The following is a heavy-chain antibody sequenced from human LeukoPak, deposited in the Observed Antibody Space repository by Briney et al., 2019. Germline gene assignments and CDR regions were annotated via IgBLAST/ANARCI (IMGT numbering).Heavy chain of an antibody. Sequence: SETLSLTCIVSGGSISGYYWSWIRQPPGRGLEWIGYISDTGTSIYNPSLKNRLSMLVDTSKNHFYLNLTSVTAADTAIYYCARTRTYPVYWGQGALVTVSS. V-gene: IGHV4-59*01. CDR2: ISDTGTS. D-gene: IGHD1-7*01. CDR1: GGSISGYY. J-gene: IGHJ4*02. CDR3: ARTRTYPVY.